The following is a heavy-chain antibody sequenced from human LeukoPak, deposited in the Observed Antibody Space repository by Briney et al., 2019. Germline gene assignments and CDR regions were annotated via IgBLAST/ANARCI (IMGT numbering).Heavy chain of an antibody. V-gene: IGHV1-2*02. J-gene: IGHJ4*02. CDR1: GSTFTGYY. CDR3: ERGVQGQRLKDY. Sequence: ASGKVSCKASGSTFTGYYMHRERQAPGQGLEWMGWINPNSGGTNYAQKFQGRVTLTRDTSITTAYMKLSRLGSDEKAVFYWERGVQGQRLKDYWGQGTLVTVSS. CDR2: INPNSGGT. D-gene: IGHD6-25*01.